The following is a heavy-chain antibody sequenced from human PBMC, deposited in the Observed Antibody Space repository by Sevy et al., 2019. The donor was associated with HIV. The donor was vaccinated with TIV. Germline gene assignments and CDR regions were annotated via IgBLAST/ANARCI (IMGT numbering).Heavy chain of an antibody. Sequence: SETLSLTCTVSGGFISSYYWSWIRQPPGKGLEWIGYIYYSGSTNYNPSLKSRVTISVDTSKNQFSLKLSSVTAADTAVYYCAREPAHYDFWSGYSPHDYYYGMDVWGQGTTVTVSS. J-gene: IGHJ6*02. CDR2: IYYSGST. CDR3: AREPAHYDFWSGYSPHDYYYGMDV. CDR1: GGFISSYY. D-gene: IGHD3-3*01. V-gene: IGHV4-59*01.